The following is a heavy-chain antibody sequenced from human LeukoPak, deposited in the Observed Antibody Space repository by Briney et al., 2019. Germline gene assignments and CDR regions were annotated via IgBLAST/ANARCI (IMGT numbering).Heavy chain of an antibody. CDR3: ARARKRYSSSWYFDY. CDR2: IIPIFGTA. D-gene: IGHD6-13*01. CDR1: GGTFSSYA. V-gene: IGHV1-69*05. Sequence: SVKVSCKASGGTFSSYAISWVRQAPGQGLEWMGRIIPIFGTANYAQKFQGRVTITTDESTSTAYMELSSLRSEDTAVYYCARARKRYSSSWYFDYWGQGTLATVSS. J-gene: IGHJ4*02.